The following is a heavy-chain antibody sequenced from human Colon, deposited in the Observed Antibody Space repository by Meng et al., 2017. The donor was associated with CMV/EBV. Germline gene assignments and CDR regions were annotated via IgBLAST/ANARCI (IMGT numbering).Heavy chain of an antibody. CDR3: TTDQASSGYYYNPHH. CDR1: RNAR. J-gene: IGHJ5*02. D-gene: IGHD3-22*01. CDR2: RKRKKENGEE. V-gene: IGHV3-15*07. Sequence: RNARRKRGSKAKGKGMEREGRRKRKKENGEEEKKENEKGRIKISRDDSKSTVYLKMNSLQTDDTALYYCTTDQASSGYYYNPHHWGQGTLVTVSS.